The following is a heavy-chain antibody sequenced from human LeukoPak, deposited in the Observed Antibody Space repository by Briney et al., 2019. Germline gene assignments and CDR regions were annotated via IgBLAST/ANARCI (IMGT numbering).Heavy chain of an antibody. CDR3: AKDKRYYDSSGSPYYYYGMDV. CDR2: ISGSDGST. J-gene: IGHJ6*02. CDR1: GFTFSSYA. Sequence: GGSLRLSCAASGFTFSSYARSWVRQAPGKGLEWVSVISGSDGSTYYADSVKGRFTISRDNSKNTLHLQMNSLRAEDTAVYYCAKDKRYYDSSGSPYYYYGMDVWGQGTTVTVSS. V-gene: IGHV3-23*01. D-gene: IGHD3-22*01.